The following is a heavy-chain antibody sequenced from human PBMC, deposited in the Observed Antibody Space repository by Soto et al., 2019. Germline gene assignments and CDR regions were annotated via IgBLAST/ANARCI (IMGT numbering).Heavy chain of an antibody. CDR3: AHRRRAAGGYFFDY. CDR2: IYWDDDK. Sequence: QITLKESGPTLVKPTQTLTLTCTFSGFSLSTSGVGVGWIRQAPGKALEWLALIYWDDDKRYSPSLKSRLTITKDTSKNQVVLTMTNMDPMDTATYYCAHRRRAAGGYFFDYWGQGTLVTVSS. J-gene: IGHJ4*02. D-gene: IGHD6-25*01. V-gene: IGHV2-5*02. CDR1: GFSLSTSGVG.